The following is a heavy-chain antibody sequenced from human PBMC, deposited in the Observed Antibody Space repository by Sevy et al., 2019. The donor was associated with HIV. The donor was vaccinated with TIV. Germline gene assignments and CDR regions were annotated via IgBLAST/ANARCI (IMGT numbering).Heavy chain of an antibody. CDR3: ARSWEQQLHDAFDI. Sequence: GGSLRLSCAASGFTFSSYSMNWVRQAPGKRLEWVSSITSRSSYIYYADSVKGRFTISRDNAKNSLYLQMNSLRAEDTAVYYCARSWEQQLHDAFDIWGQGTMVTVSS. J-gene: IGHJ3*02. V-gene: IGHV3-21*01. CDR2: ITSRSSYI. D-gene: IGHD6-13*01. CDR1: GFTFSSYS.